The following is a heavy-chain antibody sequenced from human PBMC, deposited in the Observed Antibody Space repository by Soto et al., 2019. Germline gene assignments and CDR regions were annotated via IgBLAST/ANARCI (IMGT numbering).Heavy chain of an antibody. CDR3: ARDQKMASY. CDR1: GFPFNNYG. CDR2: ISSSGSNT. Sequence: GGSLRLSCEASGFPFNNYGMSWVRQAPGSGLEWISSISSSGSNTYYADSVKGRFTISRDNSRNTLYLQMNSLRTEDTAVYYCARDQKMASYWGQGTLVTVSS. J-gene: IGHJ4*01. V-gene: IGHV3-23*01.